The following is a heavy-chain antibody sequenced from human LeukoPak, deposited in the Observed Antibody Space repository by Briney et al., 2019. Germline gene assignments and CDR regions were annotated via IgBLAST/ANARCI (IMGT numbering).Heavy chain of an antibody. Sequence: ASVTVSCKASGYTFTGYYMHWVRQAPGQGLEWMGWINPNSGGTNYAQKFQGRVTITRDTSISTAYMELSRLRSDDTAVYYCADLDCSGGSCYFDYWGQGTLVTVSS. V-gene: IGHV1-2*02. CDR3: ADLDCSGGSCYFDY. CDR1: GYTFTGYY. CDR2: INPNSGGT. J-gene: IGHJ4*02. D-gene: IGHD2-15*01.